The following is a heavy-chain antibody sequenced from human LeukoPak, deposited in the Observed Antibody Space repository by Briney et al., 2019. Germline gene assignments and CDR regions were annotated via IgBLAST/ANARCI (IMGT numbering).Heavy chain of an antibody. Sequence: SETLSLTCAVYGGSFSDYYWSWIRQPPGKGLEWMGEINHSGSTNYNPSLKSRVTISVDTSKNQFSLRLGSVTASDTAVYYCARRDVGATIDYWGQGTLVTVSS. CDR2: INHSGST. V-gene: IGHV4-34*01. CDR3: ARRDVGATIDY. CDR1: GGSFSDYY. D-gene: IGHD1-26*01. J-gene: IGHJ4*02.